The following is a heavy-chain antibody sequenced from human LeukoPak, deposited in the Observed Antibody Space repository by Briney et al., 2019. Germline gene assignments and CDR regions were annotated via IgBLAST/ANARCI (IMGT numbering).Heavy chain of an antibody. Sequence: GRSLRLSCAASGFNFGSYGMRWVRQAPGKGLEWVAVISYDGSHEYYADSVKGRFTISRDSSRNTLYLQMDSLRPEDTAMYYCSKSAVAGTHYYYYDMDVWGQGTTVTVSS. D-gene: IGHD6-19*01. CDR1: GFNFGSYG. V-gene: IGHV3-30*18. CDR2: ISYDGSHE. CDR3: SKSAVAGTHYYYYDMDV. J-gene: IGHJ6*02.